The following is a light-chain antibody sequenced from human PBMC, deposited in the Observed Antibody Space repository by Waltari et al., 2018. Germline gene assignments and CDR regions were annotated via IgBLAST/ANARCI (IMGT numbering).Light chain of an antibody. CDR3: QHSYGTPPT. Sequence: DIQMTQSPSSLSSSVGHSAPIPCRASQSVRPYLHWYQHQPGRAPRLVIYDASTLQRGVPSRFTGGGSGTLFTLTIRGLQPEDFATYYCQHSYGTPPTFGGGTRVEI. V-gene: IGKV1-39*01. J-gene: IGKJ4*01. CDR2: DAS. CDR1: QSVRPY.